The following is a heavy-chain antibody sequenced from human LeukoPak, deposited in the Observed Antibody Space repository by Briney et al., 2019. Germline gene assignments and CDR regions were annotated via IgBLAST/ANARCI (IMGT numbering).Heavy chain of an antibody. CDR2: IYYSGST. CDR1: GGSISSSSYY. D-gene: IGHD6-13*01. V-gene: IGHV4-39*01. Sequence: SETPSLTCTVSGGSISSSSYYWGWIRQPPGKGLEWIGSIYYSGSTYYNPSLKSRVTISVDTSKNQFSLKLSSVTAADTAVYYCARHGDSSSWSFYYYYGMDVWGQGTTVTVSS. J-gene: IGHJ6*02. CDR3: ARHGDSSSWSFYYYYGMDV.